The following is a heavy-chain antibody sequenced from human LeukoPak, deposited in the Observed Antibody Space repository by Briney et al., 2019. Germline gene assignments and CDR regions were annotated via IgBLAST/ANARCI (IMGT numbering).Heavy chain of an antibody. CDR2: INHSGTT. V-gene: IGHV4-34*01. CDR1: GRLFRGYY. D-gene: IGHD1-26*01. J-gene: IGHJ4*02. CDR3: ARGGSVHYFDY. Sequence: PSDTQSLTCAVYGRLFRGYYWRWTRQPPGKGLEWIGEINHSGTTNYNPSLKSRVNMSVDTSKNQFSLKLSSVTAADTAVYYCARGGSVHYFDYWGQGNLVTVSS.